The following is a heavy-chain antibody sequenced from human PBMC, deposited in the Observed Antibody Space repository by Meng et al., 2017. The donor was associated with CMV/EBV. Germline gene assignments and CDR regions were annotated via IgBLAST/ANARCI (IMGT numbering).Heavy chain of an antibody. Sequence: SVKVSCKASGGTFSSYTISWVRQAPGQGLEWMGRIIPILGIANYAQKFQGRVTITADKSTSTAYMELSSLRSEDTAVYYCARGGSPDIVVVPAAIGFDYWGQGTLVTVSS. CDR2: IIPILGIA. V-gene: IGHV1-69*02. CDR1: GGTFSSYT. CDR3: ARGGSPDIVVVPAAIGFDY. J-gene: IGHJ4*02. D-gene: IGHD2-2*02.